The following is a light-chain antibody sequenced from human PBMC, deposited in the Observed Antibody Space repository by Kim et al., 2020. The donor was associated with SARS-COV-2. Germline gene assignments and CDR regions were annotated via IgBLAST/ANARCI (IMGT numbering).Light chain of an antibody. Sequence: DIQMTQSPSSLSASIGDRVTITCRASQSISNHLNWYQQKSGKAPTILLYDASDLHSGVPSRFSGSGSGTYFTLTISSLQLEDFATYYCQQSYSVPLTFGQGTRLEIK. CDR1: QSISNH. V-gene: IGKV1-39*01. CDR3: QQSYSVPLT. J-gene: IGKJ5*01. CDR2: DAS.